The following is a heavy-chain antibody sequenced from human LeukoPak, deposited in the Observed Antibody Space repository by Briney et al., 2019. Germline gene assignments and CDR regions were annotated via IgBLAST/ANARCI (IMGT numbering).Heavy chain of an antibody. J-gene: IGHJ4*02. D-gene: IGHD3-16*01. CDR3: ARDIGANAWDRLGYY. CDR1: GGTFSSYA. V-gene: IGHV1-18*01. CDR2: ISAYNGAT. Sequence: ASVKVSCMASGGTFSSYAISWVRQAPGQGLEWMGWISAYNGATEYAQNLQGRVTMSTDTSTSTAYMELRSLISDDTAVYYCARDIGANAWDRLGYYWGQGTLVTVSS.